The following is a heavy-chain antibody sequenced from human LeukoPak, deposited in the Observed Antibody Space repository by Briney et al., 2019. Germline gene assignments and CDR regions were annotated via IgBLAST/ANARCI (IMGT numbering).Heavy chain of an antibody. Sequence: PGGSLRLSCAASGFTFSSYWMSWVRQAPGKGLEWVANIKQDGREKYYVDSVKGRFTISRDNAKNTLYLQMNSLRAEDTAVYYCARDREGYKPGVFDYWGQGTLVTVSS. V-gene: IGHV3-7*03. CDR3: ARDREGYKPGVFDY. D-gene: IGHD5-24*01. CDR1: GFTFSSYW. J-gene: IGHJ4*02. CDR2: IKQDGREK.